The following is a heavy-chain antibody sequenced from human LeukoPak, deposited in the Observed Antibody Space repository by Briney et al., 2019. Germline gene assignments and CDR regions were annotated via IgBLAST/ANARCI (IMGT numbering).Heavy chain of an antibody. CDR3: ATENGDVTMVTNFGY. CDR1: GGTFTSSP. CDR2: ISPILAIA. J-gene: IGHJ4*02. V-gene: IGHV1-69*04. D-gene: IGHD4-17*01. Sequence: SVTVSFKASGGTFTSSPITWVRQAPGQGLEWMGRISPILAIANYAPKFQGRVTITADKSTTTAYMELISLRSEDTAVYYCATENGDVTMVTNFGYWGQGTLVTVSS.